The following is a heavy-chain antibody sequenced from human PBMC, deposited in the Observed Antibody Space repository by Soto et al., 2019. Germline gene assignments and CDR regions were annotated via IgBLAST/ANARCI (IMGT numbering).Heavy chain of an antibody. CDR2: IYTSGST. CDR1: FLIISSYY. J-gene: IGHJ6*02. CDR3: AMFGSLSVFSPYSLTF. Sequence: SEPLRLTSSVSFLIISSYYWSWCQQPAGKKMEWIGRIYTSGSTNYNPSLKSRVTMSVDTSKNQFSLKLSSVTAADTAVYYCAMFGSLSVFSPYSLTFCAQGTSVTVSS. D-gene: IGHD3-10*02. V-gene: IGHV4-4*07.